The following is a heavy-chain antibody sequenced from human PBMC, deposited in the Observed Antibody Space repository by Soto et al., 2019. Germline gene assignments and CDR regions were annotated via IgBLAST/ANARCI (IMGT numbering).Heavy chain of an antibody. D-gene: IGHD2-15*01. V-gene: IGHV1-69*12. Sequence: QVQLVQSGAVVKKPGSSVKVSCKASGGTFSSYAISWVRQAPGQGLEWMGGIIPIFGTANYAQNSQGRVTITADESTSTAYMELGSLRSEDTAVDYCSRRWYAGFDPWGQGTLVTVSS. J-gene: IGHJ5*02. CDR1: GGTFSSYA. CDR3: SRRWYAGFDP. CDR2: IIPIFGTA.